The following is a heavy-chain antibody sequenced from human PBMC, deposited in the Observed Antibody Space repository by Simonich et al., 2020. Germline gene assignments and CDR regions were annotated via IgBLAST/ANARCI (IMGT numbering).Heavy chain of an antibody. D-gene: IGHD1-26*01. V-gene: IGHV1-46*01. CDR3: ASADSGSYWGYYYYYYGMDV. J-gene: IGHJ6*02. CDR1: GYTFTSYY. CDR2: INPSGGST. Sequence: QVQLVQSGAEVKKTGASVKVSCKASGYTFTSYYMHWVRQAPGQGLEWMGIINPSGGSTSYAQKFQGRVTMTRDTSTSTVYMELSSLRSEDTAVYYCASADSGSYWGYYYYYYGMDVWGQGTTVTVSS.